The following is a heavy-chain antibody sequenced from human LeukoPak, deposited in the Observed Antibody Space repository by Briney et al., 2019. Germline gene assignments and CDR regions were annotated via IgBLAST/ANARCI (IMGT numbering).Heavy chain of an antibody. J-gene: IGHJ4*02. CDR3: AGHIGD. CDR1: GGSISSSSYY. Sequence: SETLSFTCTVSGGSISSSSYYWRWIRQPPGKRLMMIGSVYYTGSTYYNPSLKSRITISVATSKNQFALKLSSVTAADTAVYYCAGHIGDWGQGTLVTVSS. V-gene: IGHV4-39*01. CDR2: VYYTGST. D-gene: IGHD2-15*01.